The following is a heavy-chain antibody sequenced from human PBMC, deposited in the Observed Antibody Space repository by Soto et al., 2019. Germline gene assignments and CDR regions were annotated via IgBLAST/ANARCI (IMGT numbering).Heavy chain of an antibody. D-gene: IGHD2-2*01. CDR3: ARGVGEYCSSISCLFDY. CDR2: ISSNGGST. CDR1: GVTFSSYA. V-gene: IGHV3-64*01. J-gene: IGHJ4*02. Sequence: GGALRLSCAASGVTFSSYAMHWVRQAPGKGLEYVSAISSNGGSTYYANSVKGRFSISRDNSKNTLYLQMGSLRAEDMAVYYCARGVGEYCSSISCLFDYWGQGTLVTVSS.